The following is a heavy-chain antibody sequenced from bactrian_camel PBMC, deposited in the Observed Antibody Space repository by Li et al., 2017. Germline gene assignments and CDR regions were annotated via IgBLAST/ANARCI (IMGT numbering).Heavy chain of an antibody. Sequence: HVQLVESGGGSVQAGGSLRLSCVASGYMSSQYWWGWSRQAPGEKREGIAAIDPNGITRYIDSVKGRFTISRDYVNKGLFLEMNDLKPEDTAMYRCEVPQMVGLSAGHVLLFLGDDGNYHGPGTQVTVS. V-gene: IGHV3S53*01. CDR2: IDPNGIT. CDR1: GYMSSQYW. D-gene: IGHD1*01. J-gene: IGHJ4*01.